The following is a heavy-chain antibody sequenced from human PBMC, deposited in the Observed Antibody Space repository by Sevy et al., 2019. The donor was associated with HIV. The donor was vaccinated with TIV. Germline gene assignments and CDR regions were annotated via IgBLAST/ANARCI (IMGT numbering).Heavy chain of an antibody. D-gene: IGHD3-22*01. CDR3: ARVGANYDKGFDP. V-gene: IGHV3-48*03. CDR1: GFTFSSYE. Sequence: GGSLRLSCEASGFTFSSYEMNWVRQAPGKGLEWVSYISSSGTTIKYADSVKGRFTISRDNCKNSLYMQMNSLRAEDTAVYYCARVGANYDKGFDPWGQGTLVTVSS. J-gene: IGHJ5*02. CDR2: ISSSGTTI.